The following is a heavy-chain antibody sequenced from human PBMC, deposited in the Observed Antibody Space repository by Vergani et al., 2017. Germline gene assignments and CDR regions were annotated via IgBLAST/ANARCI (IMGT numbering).Heavy chain of an antibody. Sequence: QVQLVQSGSELKKPGASVKVSCKASGYTLTELSMHWVRQAPGKGLEWMGGFDPEDGETLYAQKFQGRVTMTEDTSTDTAYMELSSLRSEDTAVYYCATDLSSWSINGATFDIWGQGTMVTVSS. J-gene: IGHJ3*02. CDR1: GYTLTELS. D-gene: IGHD6-13*01. CDR2: FDPEDGET. V-gene: IGHV1-24*01. CDR3: ATDLSSWSINGATFDI.